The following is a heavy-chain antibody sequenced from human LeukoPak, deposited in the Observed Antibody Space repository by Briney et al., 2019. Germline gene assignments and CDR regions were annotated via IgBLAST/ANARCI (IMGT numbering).Heavy chain of an antibody. CDR3: ARVRSSGSQGAGDY. D-gene: IGHD6-19*01. CDR2: INDSGDST. CDR1: GFTFSNYA. J-gene: IGHJ4*02. V-gene: IGHV3-23*01. Sequence: PGGSLRLSCAASGFTFSNYAMGWVRQVPGKGLEWVSAINDSGDSTDYADSAKGRFTISRDNSKNTLYLQMNSLRAEDTAVYYCARVRSSGSQGAGDYWGQGTLVTVSS.